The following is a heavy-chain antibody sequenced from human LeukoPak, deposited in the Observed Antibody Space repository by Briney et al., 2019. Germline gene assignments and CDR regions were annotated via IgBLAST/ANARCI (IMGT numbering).Heavy chain of an antibody. CDR1: GFTVSSNY. D-gene: IGHD3-9*01. CDR2: IYSGGST. J-gene: IGHJ3*02. Sequence: GSLRLSCAASGFTVSSNYMSWVRQAPGKGLEWVSVIYSGGSTYYADSVKGRFTISRDNSKNTLYLQMNSLRAEDTAVYYCATTQLTFAFDIWGQGTMVTVSS. CDR3: ATTQLTFAFDI. V-gene: IGHV3-53*01.